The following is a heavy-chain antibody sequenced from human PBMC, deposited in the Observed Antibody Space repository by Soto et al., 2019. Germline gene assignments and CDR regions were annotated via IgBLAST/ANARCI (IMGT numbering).Heavy chain of an antibody. J-gene: IGHJ6*02. CDR1: GYSFTIYW. Sequence: GESLKISCKGSGYSFTIYWIGWVRQMPGKGLEWMGIIYPGDSDTRYSPSFQGQVTISADKSISTAYLQWSSLKASDTAMYYCAISTYCSGGSCYGYYYGMDVWGQGTTVTAP. CDR2: IYPGDSDT. D-gene: IGHD2-15*01. CDR3: AISTYCSGGSCYGYYYGMDV. V-gene: IGHV5-51*01.